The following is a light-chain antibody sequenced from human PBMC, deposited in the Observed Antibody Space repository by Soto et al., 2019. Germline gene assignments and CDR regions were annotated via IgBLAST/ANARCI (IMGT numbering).Light chain of an antibody. Sequence: QSALTQPPSASGSPGQSVTISCTGTSSDVGGYNYVSWYQQHPGKAPKLMIYEVSKRPSGVPDRFSGSKSGNTASLTVSGLQAEHEADYYCSSYAGSNNSYVFGTGTKLTVL. CDR1: SSDVGGYNY. J-gene: IGLJ1*01. V-gene: IGLV2-8*01. CDR2: EVS. CDR3: SSYAGSNNSYV.